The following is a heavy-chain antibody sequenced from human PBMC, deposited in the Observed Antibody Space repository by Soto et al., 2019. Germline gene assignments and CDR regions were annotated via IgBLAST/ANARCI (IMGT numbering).Heavy chain of an antibody. CDR1: GYSFTSYW. CDR3: ARLENWGGGAYYFDY. Sequence: GESLKISCKGSGYSFTSYWIGWVRQMPGKGLEWMGIIYPGDSDTRYSPSFQGQVTISADKSISTAYLQWSSLKASDPARYYRARLENWGGGAYYFDYWGQGTLVTVSS. J-gene: IGHJ4*02. D-gene: IGHD7-27*01. CDR2: IYPGDSDT. V-gene: IGHV5-51*01.